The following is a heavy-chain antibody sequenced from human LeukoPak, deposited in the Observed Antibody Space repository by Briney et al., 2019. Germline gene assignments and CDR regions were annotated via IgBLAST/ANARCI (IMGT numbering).Heavy chain of an antibody. CDR3: AREGYYDSSGPLDY. V-gene: IGHV4-59*01. CDR1: GGSISSYY. Sequence: SETLSLTCTVSGGSISSYYWSWIRQPPGKGLEWIGYIYYSGSTNYNPSLKSRVTISVDTSKNQFSLKLSSVTAADTAVYYCAREGYYDSSGPLDYWGQGTLVTVSS. D-gene: IGHD3-22*01. CDR2: IYYSGST. J-gene: IGHJ4*02.